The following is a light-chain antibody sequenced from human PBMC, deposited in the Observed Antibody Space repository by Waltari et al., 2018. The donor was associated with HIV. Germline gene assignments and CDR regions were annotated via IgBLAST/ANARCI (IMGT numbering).Light chain of an antibody. J-gene: IGLJ1*01. Sequence: QSALTQPPSVSGSPGQSVSISCSGTTHDVGFYASASWFHQYPGKPPKLIIFDVTQRPSGVPGRFSGSKSGNTASLTISGLQTEDEADYFCCAYAAGHVSYVFGNGTAVAVL. CDR2: DVT. V-gene: IGLV2-11*01. CDR3: CAYAAGHVSYV. CDR1: THDVGFYAS.